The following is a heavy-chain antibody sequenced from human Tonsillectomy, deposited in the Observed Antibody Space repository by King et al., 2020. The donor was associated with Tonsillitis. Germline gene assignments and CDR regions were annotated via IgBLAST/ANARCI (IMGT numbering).Heavy chain of an antibody. D-gene: IGHD1-1*01. CDR2: IYWDDDK. V-gene: IGHV2-5*02. J-gene: IGHJ3*02. CDR1: GFSLSTSGVG. Sequence: QFTLKESGPTLVKPTQTLTLTCTFSGFSLSTSGVGVGWIRQPPGKALEWLALIYWDDDKRYSPSLKSRLTITKDTSKNQVVLTMTNMDPVDTATYYCAHTSLQLVSDAFDIWGQGTMVTVSS. CDR3: AHTSLQLVSDAFDI.